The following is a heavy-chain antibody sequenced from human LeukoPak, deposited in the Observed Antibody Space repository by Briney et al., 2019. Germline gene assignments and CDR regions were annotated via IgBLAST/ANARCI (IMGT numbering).Heavy chain of an antibody. V-gene: IGHV3-9*01. D-gene: IGHD6-19*01. CDR2: ITWNSGTI. CDR1: RFSFANYA. J-gene: IGHJ5*02. CDR3: AKGAVAGTKGGNWFDP. Sequence: PGRSLRLSCAASRFSFANYAMHWVRQAPGKGLEWVSGITWNSGTIGYADSVKGRFTISRDNAKNSLYLQMNSLRAEDTAVYYCAKGAVAGTKGGNWFDPWGQGTLVTVSS.